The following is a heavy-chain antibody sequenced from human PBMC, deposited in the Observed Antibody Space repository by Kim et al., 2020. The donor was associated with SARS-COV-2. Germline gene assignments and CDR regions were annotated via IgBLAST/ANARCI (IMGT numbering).Heavy chain of an antibody. V-gene: IGHV3-11*05. D-gene: IGHD3-16*02. J-gene: IGHJ6*02. Sequence: GGSLRLSCAASGFTFSDYYMSWIRQAPGKGLEWVSYSSSSSSYTNYADSVKGRFTISRDNAKNSLYLQMNSLRAEDTAVYYCARGGYDYVWGSYRDYYYYSGLDVWGQGTTVTVSS. CDR1: GFTFSDYY. CDR3: ARGGYDYVWGSYRDYYYYSGLDV. CDR2: SSSSSSYT.